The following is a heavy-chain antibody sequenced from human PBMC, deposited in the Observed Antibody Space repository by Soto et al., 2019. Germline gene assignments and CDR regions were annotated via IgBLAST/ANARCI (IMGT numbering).Heavy chain of an antibody. CDR1: GYTFTDYD. CDR2: VSPGNGNA. Sequence: QVQVVQSRAEVKKPGASVKVSCKTSGYTFTDYDINWVRQATGQGLEWMGWVSPGNGNAGYAPQFQGSVTMTSDTSISTVYMELSSVTSEEAAVFFCEVTTGFWGQGTMIAVSS. D-gene: IGHD2-21*02. CDR3: EVTTGF. V-gene: IGHV1-8*01. J-gene: IGHJ4*02.